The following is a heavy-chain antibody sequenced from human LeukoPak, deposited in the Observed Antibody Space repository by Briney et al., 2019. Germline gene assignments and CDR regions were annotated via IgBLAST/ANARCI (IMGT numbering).Heavy chain of an antibody. J-gene: IGHJ4*02. Sequence: ASVKVSCKASGYTFSSFDIHWVRQATGQGLEWMGWMNPNSGNAGYTQKFQGRLTITRNTSITTAYMELSSLRSEDTAVYYCARGGGSYDFDHWGQGTLVTVSS. CDR2: MNPNSGNA. V-gene: IGHV1-8*03. D-gene: IGHD1-26*01. CDR1: GYTFSSFD. CDR3: ARGGGSYDFDH.